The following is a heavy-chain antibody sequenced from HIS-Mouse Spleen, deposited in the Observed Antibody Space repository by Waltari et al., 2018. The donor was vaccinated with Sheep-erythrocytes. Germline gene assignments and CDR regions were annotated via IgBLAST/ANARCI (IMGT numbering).Heavy chain of an antibody. D-gene: IGHD6-19*01. Sequence: QVHLRESGPGLVKPSETLSLTCTVSGGSLSNFYWTWLRQSPGQGLEWIGYVYNDDDTKYNPSLRSRASILLDRSKRQFSLNLASVTAADSGVYYCAREERWLGNTYYFDHWGQGAPVIVSS. CDR1: GGSLSNFY. V-gene: IGHV4-59*01. CDR3: AREERWLGNTYYFDH. CDR2: VYNDDDT. J-gene: IGHJ4*02.